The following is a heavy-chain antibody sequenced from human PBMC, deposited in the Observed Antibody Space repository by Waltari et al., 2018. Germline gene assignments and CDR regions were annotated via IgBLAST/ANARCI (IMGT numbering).Heavy chain of an antibody. V-gene: IGHV3-23*03. Sequence: EVQLLETGGGLVQPGGSLRLPCAASGCTFSNYAMSWVRKTPGKGLEWVSLIYSGGSTYYIASVKGRFTISRDNAKNSLYLQMNSLRAEDTAVYYCAREGLGTVTSRVVGMDVWGQGTTVTVSS. D-gene: IGHD4-17*01. CDR3: AREGLGTVTSRVVGMDV. CDR2: IYSGGST. CDR1: GCTFSNYA. J-gene: IGHJ6*02.